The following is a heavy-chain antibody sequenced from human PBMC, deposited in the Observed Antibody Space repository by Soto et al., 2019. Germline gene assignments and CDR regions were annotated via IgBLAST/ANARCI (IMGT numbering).Heavy chain of an antibody. D-gene: IGHD5-12*01. CDR1: GGSISSGGYY. Sequence: SETLSLTCTVSGGSISSGGYYWSWIRQHPGKGLEWIGYIYYSESTNYNPSLKSRVTISVDTSKNQFSLKLSSVTAADTAVYYCARTRDGYNPALFDYWGQGTLVTVSS. V-gene: IGHV4-61*08. CDR3: ARTRDGYNPALFDY. J-gene: IGHJ4*02. CDR2: IYYSEST.